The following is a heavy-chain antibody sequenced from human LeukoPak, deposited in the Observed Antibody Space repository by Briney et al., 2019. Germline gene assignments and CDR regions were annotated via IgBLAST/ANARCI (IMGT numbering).Heavy chain of an antibody. Sequence: GASVKVSCKASGYIFTNYFMHWVRQAPGQGLEWMGLINPSGSRTNYAQKFQGRVTMTRDTSTSTVYMDLSSLRSDDTAVYYCARDPSIAAIGIDYWGQGTLVTVSS. CDR2: INPSGSRT. V-gene: IGHV1-46*01. D-gene: IGHD6-13*01. CDR3: ARDPSIAAIGIDY. CDR1: GYIFTNYF. J-gene: IGHJ4*02.